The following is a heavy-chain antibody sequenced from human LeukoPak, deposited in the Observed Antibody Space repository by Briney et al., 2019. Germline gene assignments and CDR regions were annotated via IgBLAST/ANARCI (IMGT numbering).Heavy chain of an antibody. J-gene: IGHJ4*02. CDR2: IYHSGST. CDR1: GYSISSGYY. D-gene: IGHD5-24*01. CDR3: MTMQGWVPSANIYY. V-gene: IGHV4-38-2*01. Sequence: SETLSLTCAVSGYSISSGYYWGWIRQPPGKGLEWIGSIYHSGSTYYNPSLKSRVTISVDTSKNQFSLKLSSVAAADPAVHPCMTMQGWVPSANIYYCGQGNLVTVSS.